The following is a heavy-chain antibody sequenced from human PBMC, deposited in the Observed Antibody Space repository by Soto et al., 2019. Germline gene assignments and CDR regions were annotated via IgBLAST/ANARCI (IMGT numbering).Heavy chain of an antibody. CDR1: GGPFNNHA. V-gene: IGHV1-69*01. J-gene: IGHJ3*02. D-gene: IGHD4-17*01. Sequence: QVQLVQSGAEVKKPGSSVKVSCKTSGGPFNNHAINWVRQAPGQGLEWVGLVIPTLATADYAQKFQGRVTMTADEVTNTAYMELSSLRSDDTGVYYCARDYGEIDAFDIWGQGTLVTGSS. CDR3: ARDYGEIDAFDI. CDR2: VIPTLATA.